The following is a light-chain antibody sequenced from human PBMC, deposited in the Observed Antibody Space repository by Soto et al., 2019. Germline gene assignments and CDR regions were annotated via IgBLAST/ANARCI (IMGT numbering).Light chain of an antibody. CDR1: QSLVASNGLTY. CDR3: MQSAHWPHT. V-gene: IGKV2-30*01. CDR2: MVS. Sequence: DVVMTQSPLSLSVTPGQPASISCRSSQSLVASNGLTYFFWFHQRPGQSPRRLIYMVSNRDSGVPDRFSGSGSGTDFTLKITRVEADDVGVYYCMQSAHWPHTFGQGTKLEI. J-gene: IGKJ2*01.